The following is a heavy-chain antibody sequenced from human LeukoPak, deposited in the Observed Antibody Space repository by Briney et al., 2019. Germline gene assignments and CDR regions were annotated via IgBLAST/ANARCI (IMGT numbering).Heavy chain of an antibody. CDR1: GGSISSSSYY. D-gene: IGHD3-3*01. Sequence: PSETLSLTCTVSGGSISSSSYYWGWIRQPPGKGLEWIGYIYYSGSTNYNPSLKSRVTISVDTSKNQFSLKLSSVTAADTAVYYCATQRYDFWSGYSLGWFDPWGQGTLVTVSS. J-gene: IGHJ5*02. V-gene: IGHV4-61*05. CDR2: IYYSGST. CDR3: ATQRYDFWSGYSLGWFDP.